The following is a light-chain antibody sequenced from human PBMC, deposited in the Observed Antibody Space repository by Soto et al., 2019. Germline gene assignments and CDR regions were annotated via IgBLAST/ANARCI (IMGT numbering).Light chain of an antibody. J-gene: IGLJ2*01. CDR3: SSYTAINTVT. CDR1: SSDVGGYNY. Sequence: QSVLTQPASVSGSPGQSITISCTGTSSDVGGYNYVSWYQQHPGKGPKLMIYEVTNRPSGVSFRFSGSKSGNTASLTISGLQAEDEADYYCSSYTAINTVTFGGGTQLPS. CDR2: EVT. V-gene: IGLV2-14*01.